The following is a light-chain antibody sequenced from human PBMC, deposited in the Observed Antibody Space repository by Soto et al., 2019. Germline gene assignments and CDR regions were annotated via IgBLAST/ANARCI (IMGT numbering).Light chain of an antibody. CDR1: QSISNS. CDR3: QQYGSSGT. J-gene: IGKJ1*01. V-gene: IGKV3-20*01. Sequence: EIVLTQSPATLSLSPVERATLSCRASQSISNSLAWYQPKPGQAPSLLIYSASTRATGIPDRFSGSGSGTDFTLTISRLEPEDFAVYDCQQYGSSGTCGQGTTG. CDR2: SAS.